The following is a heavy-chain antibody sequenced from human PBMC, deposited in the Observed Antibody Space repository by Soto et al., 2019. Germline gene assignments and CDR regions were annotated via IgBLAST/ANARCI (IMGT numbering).Heavy chain of an antibody. J-gene: IGHJ6*04. D-gene: IGHD2-2*02. V-gene: IGHV4-59*01. CDR1: GVSLTTYY. Sequence: QLHLQESGPGLLMLSETLSLPCTVSGVSLTTYYWSWIRLPPGGGLEWIGYIFSSGRPNYNPSPSSRVTMSVETSNNQFSLKMSSVTAADTAVYYCARVAGISYYTHLDVWGKGTTVTVSS. CDR2: IFSSGRP. CDR3: ARVAGISYYTHLDV.